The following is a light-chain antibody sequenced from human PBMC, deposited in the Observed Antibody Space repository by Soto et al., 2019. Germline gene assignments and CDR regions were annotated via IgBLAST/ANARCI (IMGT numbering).Light chain of an antibody. CDR3: SSYTSSSTQV. J-gene: IGLJ1*01. CDR2: EVS. V-gene: IGLV2-14*03. CDR1: SSDVGAYDY. Sequence: QSVLTQPASVSGSPGQSITISCTGTSSDVGAYDYVSWYQQHPDKAPKLMIYEVSNRPSGVSDRFSGSKSVNTATLTISGLQAEDEADYYCSSYTSSSTQVFRTGTKVPVL.